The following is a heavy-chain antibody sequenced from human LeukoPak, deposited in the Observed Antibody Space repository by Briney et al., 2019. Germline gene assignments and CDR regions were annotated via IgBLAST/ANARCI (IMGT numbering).Heavy chain of an antibody. Sequence: PSETLSLTCIVSGDSISSYYWSWIRQPAGKGLEWIGRFYTSGSTYYNPSLKSRVTISVDTSKNQFSLKLSSVTAADTAVYYCARVRDGYNLKELRYFDYWGQGTLVTVSS. CDR2: FYTSGST. CDR3: ARVRDGYNLKELRYFDY. D-gene: IGHD5-24*01. CDR1: GDSISSYY. V-gene: IGHV4-4*07. J-gene: IGHJ4*02.